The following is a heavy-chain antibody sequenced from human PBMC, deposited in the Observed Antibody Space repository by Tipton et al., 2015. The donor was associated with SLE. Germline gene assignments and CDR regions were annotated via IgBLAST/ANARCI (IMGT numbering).Heavy chain of an antibody. Sequence: TLSLTCTVSGDSISSSSYYWGWIRQPPGKGLEWIGTFYYSGNTYFNPSLKSRVTISVDTSKNQFSLTLRSVTAADTARYYCSRSLDTLDIWGQGTMVTVSS. CDR3: SRSLDTLDI. CDR1: GDSISSSSYY. D-gene: IGHD5-18*01. V-gene: IGHV4-39*07. CDR2: FYYSGNT. J-gene: IGHJ3*02.